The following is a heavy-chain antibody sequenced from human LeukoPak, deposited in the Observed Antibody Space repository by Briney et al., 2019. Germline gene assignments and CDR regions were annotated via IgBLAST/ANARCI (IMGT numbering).Heavy chain of an antibody. V-gene: IGHV3-33*01. J-gene: IGHJ4*02. CDR3: ARDPKRWLQLGDYFDY. Sequence: PGGSLRLSCAASGFTFSSYGMHWVRQAPGKGLEWVAVIWYDGSNKYYADSVKGRFTISRDNSKNTLYLQMNSLRAEDAAVYYCARDPKRWLQLGDYFDYWGQGTLVTVSS. CDR2: IWYDGSNK. D-gene: IGHD5-24*01. CDR1: GFTFSSYG.